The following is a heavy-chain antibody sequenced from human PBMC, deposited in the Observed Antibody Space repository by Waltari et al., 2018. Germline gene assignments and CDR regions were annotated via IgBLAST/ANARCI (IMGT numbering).Heavy chain of an antibody. J-gene: IGHJ4*02. D-gene: IGHD1-26*01. Sequence: EVQPVESGGGLVQPGGSLRPACAAFGFTFSRYAWNWFRQAPGKGLGWVSYSSSSGSTIYYADSVKGRFTISRDNAKNSLYLQMNSLRAEDTAVYYCARTSGSYWRYDYWGQGTLVTVSS. CDR1: GFTFSRYA. CDR2: SSSSGSTI. CDR3: ARTSGSYWRYDY. V-gene: IGHV3-48*03.